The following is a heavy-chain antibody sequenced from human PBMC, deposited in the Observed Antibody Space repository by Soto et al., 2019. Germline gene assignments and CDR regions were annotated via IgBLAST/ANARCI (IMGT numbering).Heavy chain of an antibody. CDR3: ARRIYGVSDY. J-gene: IGHJ4*02. CDR2: VHYAGAT. Sequence: SENLSLTCTVSGVSISGYYWSWIRQPPGKGLEWIGYVHYAGATTYNPSLKSRVTISVDTSENQFSLNLTSVTAADTGVYFCARRIYGVSDYWGRGSLVT. CDR1: GVSISGYY. D-gene: IGHD2-15*01. V-gene: IGHV4-59*01.